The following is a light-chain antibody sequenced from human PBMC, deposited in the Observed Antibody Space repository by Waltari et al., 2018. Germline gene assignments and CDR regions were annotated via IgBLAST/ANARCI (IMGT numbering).Light chain of an antibody. V-gene: IGLV2-11*01. CDR2: DVI. CDR3: CSYAGRYTPYV. Sequence: QSALTQPRSVSGSPGQSVTFYCTGTSSDIGDYNSVSWYQQHPGKAPKLMIYDVIKRPSGVPDRFSGSKSVNTASLTISGLQAEDEADYYCCSYAGRYTPYVFGTGTKVTVL. CDR1: SSDIGDYNS. J-gene: IGLJ1*01.